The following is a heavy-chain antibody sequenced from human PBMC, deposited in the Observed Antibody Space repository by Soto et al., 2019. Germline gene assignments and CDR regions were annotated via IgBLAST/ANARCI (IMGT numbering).Heavy chain of an antibody. D-gene: IGHD6-6*01. Sequence: LRLSCAASGFTFSSYAMLWVRQAPGKGLEWVAVISYDGSNKYYADSVKGRFTISRDNSKNTLYLQMNSLRAEDTAVYYCARGSSSSSSYYYGMDVWGQGTTVTVSS. J-gene: IGHJ6*02. V-gene: IGHV3-30-3*01. CDR3: ARGSSSSSSYYYGMDV. CDR1: GFTFSSYA. CDR2: ISYDGSNK.